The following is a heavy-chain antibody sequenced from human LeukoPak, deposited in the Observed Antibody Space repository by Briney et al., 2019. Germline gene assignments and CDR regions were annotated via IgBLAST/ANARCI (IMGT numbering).Heavy chain of an antibody. Sequence: GGSLRLSCAASGFTFTDYSINWVRQTPRRGLEWVSCISGTSDYIYYADSVKGRFTISRENAKNSLYLQMNSLRAEDTAVYYCARERFHGSGAPKFDYWGQGTLVTVSS. CDR1: GFTFTDYS. V-gene: IGHV3-21*01. CDR2: ISGTSDYI. CDR3: ARERFHGSGAPKFDY. D-gene: IGHD3-10*01. J-gene: IGHJ4*02.